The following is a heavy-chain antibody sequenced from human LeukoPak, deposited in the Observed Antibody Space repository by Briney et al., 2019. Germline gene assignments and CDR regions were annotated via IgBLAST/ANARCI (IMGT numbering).Heavy chain of an antibody. V-gene: IGHV3-23*01. J-gene: IGHJ4*02. CDR1: GFTFSSSA. D-gene: IGHD3-16*01. CDR2: ISGGGSTT. CDR3: AKGYVTTGYFDY. Sequence: GGSLRLSCAASGFTFSSSAISWVRQAPGKGLEWVSAISGGGSTTFYADSVKGRFTISRDNSKNTLFLQMNSLRAEDTALYYCAKGYVTTGYFDYWGQGILVSVSS.